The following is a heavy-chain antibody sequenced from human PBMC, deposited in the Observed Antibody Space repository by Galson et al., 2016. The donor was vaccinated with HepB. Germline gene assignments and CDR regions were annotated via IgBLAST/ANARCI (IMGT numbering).Heavy chain of an antibody. V-gene: IGHV3-23*01. CDR3: AIGATGATWRN. D-gene: IGHD1-1*01. CDR1: GHGFKGYG. Sequence: SLRLSCAVSGHGFKGYGMSWVRQAPGKGLQWVSDIDGEGHTTHHADSVKGRFTMSRDNSQDTVYLEMKSVRVEDTAIYYCAIGATGATWRNWGQGTLVTVSS. J-gene: IGHJ4*02. CDR2: IDGEGHTT.